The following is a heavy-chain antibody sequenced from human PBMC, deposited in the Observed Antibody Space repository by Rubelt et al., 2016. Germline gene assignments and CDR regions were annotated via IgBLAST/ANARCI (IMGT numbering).Heavy chain of an antibody. CDR1: GFTFSSYA. Sequence: LLTGGGLVQPGGSLRLSCAASGFTFSSYAMSWVRQTPGKGLEWVSAISGSGGSTYYADSVKGRFTISRDNSKNTLYLQMNSLRAEDTAVYYCAKKEWELAYFDYWGQGTLVTVSS. V-gene: IGHV3-23*01. CDR2: ISGSGGST. J-gene: IGHJ4*02. D-gene: IGHD1-26*01. CDR3: AKKEWELAYFDY.